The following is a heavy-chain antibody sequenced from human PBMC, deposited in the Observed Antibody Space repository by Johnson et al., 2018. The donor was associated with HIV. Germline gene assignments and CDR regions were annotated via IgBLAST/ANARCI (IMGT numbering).Heavy chain of an antibody. D-gene: IGHD1-26*01. CDR2: IRSKANSYAT. CDR3: TAPIVGAIDAFDI. V-gene: IGHV3-73*01. J-gene: IGHJ3*02. Sequence: VQLVESGGGVVQPGRSLRLSCAASGFSFSSYPMHWVRQAPGKGLEWVGRIRSKANSYATAYAASVKGRFTISRDDSKNTAYLQMNSLETEDTAVYYCTAPIVGAIDAFDIWGQGTKVTVSS. CDR1: GFSFSSYP.